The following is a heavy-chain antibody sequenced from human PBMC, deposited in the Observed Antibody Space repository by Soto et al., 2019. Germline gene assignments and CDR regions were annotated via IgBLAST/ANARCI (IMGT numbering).Heavy chain of an antibody. CDR3: ARDTEVVPAAISGLGWFDP. CDR1: GGTFSSYA. D-gene: IGHD2-2*02. Sequence: QVQLVQSGAEVKKPGSSVKVSCKASGGTFSSYAISWVRQAPGQGLEWMGGIIPIFGTANYAQNFQGRVTITADKSTSTAYMELSSLRPEDTAVYYCARDTEVVPAAISGLGWFDPWGQGTLVTVSS. CDR2: IIPIFGTA. J-gene: IGHJ5*02. V-gene: IGHV1-69*06.